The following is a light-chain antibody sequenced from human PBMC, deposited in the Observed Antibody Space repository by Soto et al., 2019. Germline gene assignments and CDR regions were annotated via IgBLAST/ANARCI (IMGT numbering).Light chain of an antibody. CDR2: DAS. Sequence: DIVMTQSPATLSVSPGXRATLSCRASQSVSSNLAWYQQKPGQAPRLLIYDASTRATGIPARFSGSGSGTEFTLTISSLQSEDFAVYYCQKYNNWPLFGPGTKVDIK. CDR3: QKYNNWPL. V-gene: IGKV3-15*01. CDR1: QSVSSN. J-gene: IGKJ3*01.